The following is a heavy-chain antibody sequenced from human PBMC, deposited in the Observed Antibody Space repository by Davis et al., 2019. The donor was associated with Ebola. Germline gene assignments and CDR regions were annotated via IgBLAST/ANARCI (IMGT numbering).Heavy chain of an antibody. Sequence: ASVKVSCKASGYTFTGYYVHWVRQAPGQGLEWMGWISAYNGNTNYAQKLQGRVTMTTDKSTSTAHMELSGLRSDDTAVYYCARDDKVMHFDYWGQGALVTVSS. CDR1: GYTFTGYY. CDR2: ISAYNGNT. CDR3: ARDDKVMHFDY. D-gene: IGHD3-16*01. V-gene: IGHV1-18*04. J-gene: IGHJ4*02.